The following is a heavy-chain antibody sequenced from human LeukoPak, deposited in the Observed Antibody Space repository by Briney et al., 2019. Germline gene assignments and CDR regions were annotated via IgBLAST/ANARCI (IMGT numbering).Heavy chain of an antibody. V-gene: IGHV4-34*01. CDR2: INHSGST. CDR3: ARGGDTYYYDSSGYWDY. D-gene: IGHD3-22*01. CDR1: GGSFSGDY. Sequence: SETLSLTCAVYGGSFSGDYWSWIRQPPGKGLEWIGEINHSGSTNYNPSLKSRVTISVDTSKNQFSLKLSSVTAADTAVYYCARGGDTYYYDSSGYWDYWGQGTLVTVSS. J-gene: IGHJ4*02.